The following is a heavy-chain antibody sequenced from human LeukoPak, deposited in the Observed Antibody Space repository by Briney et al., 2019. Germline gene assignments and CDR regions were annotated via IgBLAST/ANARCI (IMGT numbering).Heavy chain of an antibody. CDR1: GFTFDDYG. CDR3: ARVRNYYDSSGPKRGAFDI. J-gene: IGHJ3*02. Sequence: GGSLRLACAASGFTFDDYGMSWVRQAPGKGLEWVSGINWNGGSTVYADSVKGRFTISRDNAKNSLYLQMNSLRAEDTALYYCARVRNYYDSSGPKRGAFDIWGQGTMVTVSS. D-gene: IGHD3-22*01. CDR2: INWNGGST. V-gene: IGHV3-20*04.